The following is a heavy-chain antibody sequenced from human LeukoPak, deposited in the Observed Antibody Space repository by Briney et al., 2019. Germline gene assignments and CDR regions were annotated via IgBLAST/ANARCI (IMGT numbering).Heavy chain of an antibody. Sequence: ASVKVSCKASGYTFTSYGISWVRQAPGQGLEWMGWISAYNGNTNYAQKFQGRVTMTRDTSISTAYMELSRLRSDDTAVYYCARNLQGIAARHHDYWGQGTLVTVSS. J-gene: IGHJ4*02. CDR2: ISAYNGNT. CDR3: ARNLQGIAARHHDY. D-gene: IGHD6-6*01. V-gene: IGHV1-18*01. CDR1: GYTFTSYG.